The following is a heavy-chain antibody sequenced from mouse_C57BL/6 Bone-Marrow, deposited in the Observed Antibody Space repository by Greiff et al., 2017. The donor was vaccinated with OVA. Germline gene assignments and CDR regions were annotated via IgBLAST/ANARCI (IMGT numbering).Heavy chain of an antibody. D-gene: IGHD1-1*01. Sequence: EVQLQQSGAELVRPGASVKLSCTASGFNITDDYMHWVKQRPEQGLEWIGWIDPENGDTEYASKFQGKATITADTSSNTAYLQLSSLTSEDTAVYYCAAILLLRPFAYWGQGTLVTVSA. CDR3: AAILLLRPFAY. J-gene: IGHJ3*01. V-gene: IGHV14-4*01. CDR1: GFNITDDY. CDR2: IDPENGDT.